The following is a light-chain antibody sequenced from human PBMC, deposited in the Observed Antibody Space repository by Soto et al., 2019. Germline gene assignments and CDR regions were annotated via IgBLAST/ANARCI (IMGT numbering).Light chain of an antibody. Sequence: AIQMTQSPSSLSASVGDRVTITSRASQDIRNELGWYQQKPGKAPKALIYGVSNLQSGVPSRFSGSGSGTDFTLTISSLQTEDFAVYYCLQDHNYPRTFGEGTKVEIK. CDR2: GVS. V-gene: IGKV1-6*01. CDR3: LQDHNYPRT. J-gene: IGKJ1*01. CDR1: QDIRNE.